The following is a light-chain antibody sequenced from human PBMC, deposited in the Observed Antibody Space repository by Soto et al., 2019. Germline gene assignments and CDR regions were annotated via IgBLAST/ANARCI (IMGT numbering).Light chain of an antibody. CDR2: VNSDGSH. J-gene: IGLJ2*01. Sequence: QSVLTQSPSASASLGASVKLTCTLSSGHSSYAIAWHQQQPEKGPRYLMKVNSDGSHSKGDGIPDRFSGSSSGAEHYLTISSLRSEDEADYYCQTWGTGFQVFGGGTKLTVL. CDR1: SGHSSYA. V-gene: IGLV4-69*01. CDR3: QTWGTGFQV.